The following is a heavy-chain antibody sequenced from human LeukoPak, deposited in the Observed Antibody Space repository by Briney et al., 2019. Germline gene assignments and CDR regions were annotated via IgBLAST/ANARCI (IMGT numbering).Heavy chain of an antibody. J-gene: IGHJ3*02. V-gene: IGHV4-39*07. CDR2: IYYSGST. Sequence: SETLSLTCTVSGGSISSSSYYWGWICQPPGKGLEWIGGIYYSGSTYYNPSLKSRVTISVDTSKNQFSLKLSSVTAADTAVYYCAREANYYGSGSSHDAFDIWGQGTMVTVSS. CDR3: AREANYYGSGSSHDAFDI. CDR1: GGSISSSSYY. D-gene: IGHD3-10*01.